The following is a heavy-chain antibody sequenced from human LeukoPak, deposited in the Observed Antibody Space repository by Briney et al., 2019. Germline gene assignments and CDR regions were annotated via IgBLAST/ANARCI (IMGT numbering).Heavy chain of an antibody. Sequence: GGSLRLSCVASGFTVSSNDMSWDRQSPGKGLEWVSVIYSGGTTSYADSAKGRFTISRDNSKNTLYLQMNSLRAEDTAVYYCARDRRGYGGNFDYWGQGTLVTVSS. CDR3: ARDRRGYGGNFDY. V-gene: IGHV3-66*01. CDR2: IYSGGTT. CDR1: GFTVSSND. J-gene: IGHJ4*02. D-gene: IGHD4-23*01.